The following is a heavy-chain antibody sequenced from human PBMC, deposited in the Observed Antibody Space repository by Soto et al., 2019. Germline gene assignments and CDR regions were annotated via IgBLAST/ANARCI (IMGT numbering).Heavy chain of an antibody. J-gene: IGHJ6*02. CDR3: AREGVTPSYYFYYGTDV. CDR2: SSYSGST. CDR1: GGSISSYY. V-gene: IGHV4-59*01. D-gene: IGHD5-18*01. Sequence: SETLSLTCTVSGGSISSYYWSWIRKPPGKGLEWIGYSSYSGSTNYNSSLKSRVTISVDTSKNQFSLKLSSVTAADTAVYYCAREGVTPSYYFYYGTDVWGQGTTVTVSS.